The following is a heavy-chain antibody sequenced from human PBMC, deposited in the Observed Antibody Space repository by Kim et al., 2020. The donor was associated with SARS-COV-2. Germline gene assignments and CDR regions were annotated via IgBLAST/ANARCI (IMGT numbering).Heavy chain of an antibody. CDR2: IFRGGTT. Sequence: GGSLRLSCAASGFTFTSNRMTWIRQAPGRGLEWVSVIFRGGTTYYAPSVQGRFTVSRDYYKNTLSLQMNSLRAEDTAIYYCARDPVADGYSFFDYWGQGTLVTVSS. CDR3: ARDPVADGYSFFDY. V-gene: IGHV3-53*01. J-gene: IGHJ4*02. D-gene: IGHD4-4*01. CDR1: GFTFTSNR.